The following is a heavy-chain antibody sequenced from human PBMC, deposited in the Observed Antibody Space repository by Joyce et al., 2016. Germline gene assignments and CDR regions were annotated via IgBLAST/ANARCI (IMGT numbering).Heavy chain of an antibody. CDR1: GGSINSADYY. CDR3: ARLSSSWINWFDP. V-gene: IGHV4-30-4*01. CDR2: IYYSGRT. Sequence: QVQLQESGPGVVKPSQTLSLTCTVSGGSINSADYYWGWIRQHPEKGLEWMGYIYYSGRTSYNPSLNSRVTVSLDTSKNHFSLNLSSVTAADTAVYYCARLSSSWINWFDPWGQGTLVTVSS. J-gene: IGHJ5*02. D-gene: IGHD6-13*01.